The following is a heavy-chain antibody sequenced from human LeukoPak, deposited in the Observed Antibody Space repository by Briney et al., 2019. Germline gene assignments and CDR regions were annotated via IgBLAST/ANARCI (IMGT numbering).Heavy chain of an antibody. Sequence: GGSLRLFCAACGFTFSSYDMNWVRQAPGKGLEWVSYISSSGSTIYYADSVKGRFTISRDNAKNSLYLQMNSLRAEDTAVYYCASLMATTNYYYYYCMEVWAQGTTVTVSS. V-gene: IGHV3-48*03. D-gene: IGHD5-12*01. CDR2: ISSSGSTI. CDR3: ASLMATTNYYYYYCMEV. J-gene: IGHJ6*02. CDR1: GFTFSSYD.